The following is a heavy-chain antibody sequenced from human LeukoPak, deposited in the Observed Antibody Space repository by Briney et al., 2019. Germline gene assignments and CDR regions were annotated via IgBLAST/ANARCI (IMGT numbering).Heavy chain of an antibody. J-gene: IGHJ4*02. CDR3: ARVGGSYSY. CDR1: GGSFSGYY. D-gene: IGHD1-26*01. Sequence: SETLSLTCAVYGGSFSGYYWSWIRQPPGKGLEWIGEINHSGSTNYNPSLKSRVTISVDTSKNQFSLKLSSVTAADTAVYYWARVGGSYSYWGKGPLVTVSS. V-gene: IGHV4-34*01. CDR2: INHSGST.